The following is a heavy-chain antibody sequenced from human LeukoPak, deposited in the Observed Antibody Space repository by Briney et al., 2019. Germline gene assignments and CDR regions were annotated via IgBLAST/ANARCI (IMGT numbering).Heavy chain of an antibody. CDR3: ARSPGAPFDY. D-gene: IGHD7-27*01. Sequence: SETLSLTCTVSAGSITSYYWSWIRQPPGKGLEWIGYVYFRGTTNYNPSIKSRVTISVDTSKNQFSLKLTSVTAADTAVYYCARSPGAPFDYWGQGSLVTVSS. CDR2: VYFRGTT. CDR1: AGSITSYY. V-gene: IGHV4-59*01. J-gene: IGHJ4*02.